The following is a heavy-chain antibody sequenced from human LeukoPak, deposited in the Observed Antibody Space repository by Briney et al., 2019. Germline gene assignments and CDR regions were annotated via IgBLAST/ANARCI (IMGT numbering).Heavy chain of an antibody. V-gene: IGHV4-34*01. Sequence: KPSETLSLTCAVYGGSFTGYYWSWIRQSPGKGLQWIAEVNHRGDTNYNPSVKGRVTISVDTSKNKFSLKVTSLTAADTAVYYCARGPTISETGYFDYWGQGTLVTVSS. D-gene: IGHD1-1*01. J-gene: IGHJ4*03. CDR3: ARGPTISETGYFDY. CDR1: GGSFTGYY. CDR2: VNHRGDT.